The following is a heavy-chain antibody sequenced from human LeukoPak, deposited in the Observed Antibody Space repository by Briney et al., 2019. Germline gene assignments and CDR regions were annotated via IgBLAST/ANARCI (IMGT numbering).Heavy chain of an antibody. CDR1: GGSISSGSYY. CDR2: IYTGGST. CDR3: ARDSVVTGWFDP. D-gene: IGHD4-23*01. Sequence: SETLSLTCTVSGGSISSGSYYWSWIRQPAGKGLEWIGRIYTGGSTNYNPSLKSRVTISVDTSKNQFSLKLSSVTAADTAVYYCARDSVVTGWFDPWGQGTLVTVSS. V-gene: IGHV4-61*02. J-gene: IGHJ5*02.